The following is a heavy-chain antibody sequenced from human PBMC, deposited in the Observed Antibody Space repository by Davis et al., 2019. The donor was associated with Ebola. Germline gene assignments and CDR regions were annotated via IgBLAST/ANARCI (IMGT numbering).Heavy chain of an antibody. V-gene: IGHV1-2*04. CDR3: ARDSATTVTTGRFDT. D-gene: IGHD4-17*01. CDR2: INPNSGGP. Sequence: SVTVSCQASRYTFPDYYMHWLRQAPAQGLAWMGWINPNSGGPNYAQKFQGWVTMTRDTSISPAYMELSRLRSDDTAVYYCARDSATTVTTGRFDTWGQGTLVTVSS. CDR1: RYTFPDYY. J-gene: IGHJ5*02.